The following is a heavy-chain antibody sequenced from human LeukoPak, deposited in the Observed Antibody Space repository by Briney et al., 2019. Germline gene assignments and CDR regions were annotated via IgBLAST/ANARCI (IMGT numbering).Heavy chain of an antibody. D-gene: IGHD6-25*01. J-gene: IGHJ4*02. V-gene: IGHV3-23*01. CDR3: VRIETPFSIAAAGLDY. CDR1: GFTFSSYA. Sequence: PGGSLRLSCAASGFTFSSYAMSWVRQAPGKGLERVSAISGSGGSTYYADSVKGRFTISRDNFKTTLYRQMKSLIAEDTAVYYCVRIETPFSIAAAGLDYWGQGTLVSVSS. CDR2: ISGSGGST.